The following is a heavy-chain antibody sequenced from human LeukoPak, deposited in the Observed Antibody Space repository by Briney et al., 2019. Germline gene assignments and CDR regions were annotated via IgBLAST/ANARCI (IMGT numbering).Heavy chain of an antibody. CDR2: IYTSGST. V-gene: IGHV4-4*09. Sequence: PSETLSLTCTVSGVSISSYYWSWIRQPPGKGLEWIGYIYTSGSTNYNPSLKSRVTISVDTSKNQFSLKLSSVTAADTAVYYCARRGIRHWFDPWGQGTLVTVSS. CDR3: ARRGIRHWFDP. CDR1: GVSISSYY. J-gene: IGHJ5*02. D-gene: IGHD3-16*01.